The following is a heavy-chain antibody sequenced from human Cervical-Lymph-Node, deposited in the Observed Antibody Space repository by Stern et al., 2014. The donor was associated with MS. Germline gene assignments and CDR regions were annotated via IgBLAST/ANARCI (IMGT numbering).Heavy chain of an antibody. D-gene: IGHD3-22*01. CDR3: ARDESFTYYYDSSGYYFGWFDP. J-gene: IGHJ5*02. V-gene: IGHV1-18*04. Sequence: VQLVESGAEVKKPGASVKVSCKASGYTFTSYGISWVRQAPGQGLEWMGWISAYNGNKNYAQKLQGRVTMTTDTSTSTAYMELRSLRSDDTAVYYCARDESFTYYYDSSGYYFGWFDPWGQGTLVTVSS. CDR2: ISAYNGNK. CDR1: GYTFTSYG.